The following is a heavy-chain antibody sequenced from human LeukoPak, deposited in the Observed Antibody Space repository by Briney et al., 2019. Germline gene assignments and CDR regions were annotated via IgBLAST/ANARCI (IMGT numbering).Heavy chain of an antibody. Sequence: SETLSLTCTVSGGSVSDSSYYWGWIRQPPGKGLEWIGTIYYSGSTYYSLSLKSRVTISEDTSKNQFSLKMRSVTAADTAVYHCARSTLADAFDIWGQGTMVTVSS. CDR3: ARSTLADAFDI. J-gene: IGHJ3*02. V-gene: IGHV4-39*01. CDR1: GGSVSDSSYY. CDR2: IYYSGST. D-gene: IGHD1-1*01.